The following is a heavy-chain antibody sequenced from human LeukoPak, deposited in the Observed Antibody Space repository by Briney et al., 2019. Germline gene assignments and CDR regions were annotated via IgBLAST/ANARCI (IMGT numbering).Heavy chain of an antibody. CDR1: GFTFNNYA. CDR2: INWNSGST. J-gene: IGHJ4*02. V-gene: IGHV3-9*01. Sequence: GRSLRLSCAASGFTFNNYAMYWVRQVPGKGLEWVSGINWNSGSTVYADSVKGRFTISRDNSKNALYLQMNSLRAEDTAFYYCAKRSCSGGRCYSDYWGQGTLVTVSS. D-gene: IGHD2-15*01. CDR3: AKRSCSGGRCYSDY.